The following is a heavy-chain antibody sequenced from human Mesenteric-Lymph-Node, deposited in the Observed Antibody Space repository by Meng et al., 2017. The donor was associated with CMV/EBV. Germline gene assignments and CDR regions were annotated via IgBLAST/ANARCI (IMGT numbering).Heavy chain of an antibody. J-gene: IGHJ4*02. D-gene: IGHD3-9*01. CDR2: INHSGST. V-gene: IGHV4-34*01. Sequence: QGQLNQGGAGRLKPSGALSVTCAVYGGSFSGYYWNWIRQSPEKGLEWIGEINHSGSTTYNPSFTSRIIISVDTSTNQISLNMSSVTAADTAVYYCARGSSYDILTGYFDYWGQGALVTVSS. CDR1: GGSFSGYY. CDR3: ARGSSYDILTGYFDY.